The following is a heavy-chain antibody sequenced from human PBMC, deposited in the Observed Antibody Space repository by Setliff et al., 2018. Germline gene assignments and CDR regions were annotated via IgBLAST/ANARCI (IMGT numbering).Heavy chain of an antibody. D-gene: IGHD3-10*01. V-gene: IGHV1-2*04. CDR3: ATQITMVRGVTDSHFDY. J-gene: IGHJ4*02. CDR1: GYTFTGYY. Sequence: GASVKVSCKASGYTFTGYYMHWVRQAPGQGLEWMGWINPNSGGTNYAQKFQGWVTMTRDTSISTAYMELSSLRSEDTAVYYCATQITMVRGVTDSHFDYWGQGTLVTVSS. CDR2: INPNSGGT.